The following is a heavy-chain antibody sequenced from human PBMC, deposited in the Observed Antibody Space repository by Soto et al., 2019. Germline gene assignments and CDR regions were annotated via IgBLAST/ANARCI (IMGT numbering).Heavy chain of an antibody. Sequence: ASVKVSCKASGYTFTSYYMHWVRQAPGQGLEWMGIINPSGGSTSYAQKFQGRVTMTRDTSTSTVYMELSSLRSEDTAVYYCVRCQSNHKFLFSYSAQRTLVTGSA. J-gene: IGHJ4*02. V-gene: IGHV1-46*03. CDR1: GYTFTSYY. D-gene: IGHD2-21*01. CDR2: INPSGGST. CDR3: VRCQSNHKFLFSY.